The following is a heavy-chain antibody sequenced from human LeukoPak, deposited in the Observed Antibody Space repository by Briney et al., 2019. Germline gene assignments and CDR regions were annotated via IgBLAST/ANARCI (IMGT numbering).Heavy chain of an antibody. Sequence: GGSLRLSCAASGFTFSNYVMSWVRQAPGKGLEWVSAISGSGGSTYYADSVKGRFTISRDISKSTLYLQMNSLRADDTAVYYCARGSGPSSWFPIFDSWGQGALVTVSS. J-gene: IGHJ4*02. CDR2: ISGSGGST. V-gene: IGHV3-23*01. CDR3: ARGSGPSSWFPIFDS. CDR1: GFTFSNYV. D-gene: IGHD6-13*01.